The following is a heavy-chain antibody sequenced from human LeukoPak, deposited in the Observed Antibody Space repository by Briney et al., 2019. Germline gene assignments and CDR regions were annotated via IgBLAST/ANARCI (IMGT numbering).Heavy chain of an antibody. D-gene: IGHD1-26*01. J-gene: IGHJ6*03. V-gene: IGHV3-23*01. CDR3: AKGGGKSSSYYMDV. CDR1: GFTFSSYA. Sequence: GGSLRLSCAASGFTFSSYATPWVRQAPGKGPEWVSFIIGGGGATSYVDSVRGRFTICRDNSKNTLYLQMDTLRAEDAALYFCAKGGGKSSSYYMDVWGKGTPVTVSS. CDR2: IIGGGGAT.